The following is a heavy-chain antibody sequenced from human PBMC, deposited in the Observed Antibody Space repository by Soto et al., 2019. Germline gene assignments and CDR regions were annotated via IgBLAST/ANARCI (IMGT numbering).Heavy chain of an antibody. CDR1: GGSINTDSW. CDR2: IHRSRGT. CDR3: ASREEARPF. Sequence: QVQLQESGPELVSPLGTLSLTCAVSGGSINTDSWWTWVRQPPGKGLEWIGEIHRSRGTNYNSSLKSRVTISIDRSTNHFSLRLYSVTAADTAVYYCASREEARPFWGQGTLVTVSS. J-gene: IGHJ4*02. D-gene: IGHD6-6*01. V-gene: IGHV4-4*02.